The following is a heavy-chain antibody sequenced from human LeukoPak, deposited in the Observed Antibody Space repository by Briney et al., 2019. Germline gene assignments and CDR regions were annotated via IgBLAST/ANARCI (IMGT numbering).Heavy chain of an antibody. D-gene: IGHD3-10*01. V-gene: IGHV4-39*07. Sequence: SETLSLTCTVSGGSITTSGYYWGWIRQSPGKGLEYFASIDSSGNAYYNPSLQSRVTISADTSKNQFSLKLSSVTAADTAIYYCAQQRGEVLEYWGQGALVSVSS. CDR3: AQQRGEVLEY. CDR2: IDSSGNA. CDR1: GGSITTSGYY. J-gene: IGHJ4*02.